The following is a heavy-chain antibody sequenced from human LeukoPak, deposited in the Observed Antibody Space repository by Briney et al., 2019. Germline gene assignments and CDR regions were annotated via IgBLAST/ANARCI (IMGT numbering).Heavy chain of an antibody. V-gene: IGHV3-23*01. D-gene: IGHD3-22*01. CDR3: ARDYYDSSGYFDY. CDR2: ISGSGGST. Sequence: PGGSLRLSCAASGFTFSSYAMSWVRQAPGKGLEWVSAISGSGGSTYYADSVKGRFTISRDNSKNTLYLQMNSLRAEDTAVYYCARDYYDSSGYFDYWGQGTLVTVSS. CDR1: GFTFSSYA. J-gene: IGHJ4*02.